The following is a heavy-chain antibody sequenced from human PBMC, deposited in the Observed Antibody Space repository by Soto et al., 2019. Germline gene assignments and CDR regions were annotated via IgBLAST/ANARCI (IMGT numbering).Heavy chain of an antibody. Sequence: EVQLLESGGALVQPGGSLRLSCEASGFSFSGYAMSWVRQAPGKGLEWVSTITDSGGPTYYADSVKGRFTISRDNSKNTQYLQMNSLRAEDTAVYYCAPGADRTKVRLGWGQGTLVTVSS. CDR1: GFSFSGYA. CDR3: APGADRTKVRLG. D-gene: IGHD1-7*01. CDR2: ITDSGGPT. V-gene: IGHV3-23*01. J-gene: IGHJ4*02.